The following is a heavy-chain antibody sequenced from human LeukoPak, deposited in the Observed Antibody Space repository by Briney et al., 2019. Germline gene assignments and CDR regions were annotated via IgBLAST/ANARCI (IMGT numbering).Heavy chain of an antibody. CDR2: ISSSSSYI. CDR1: GFTFSSYG. J-gene: IGHJ6*02. D-gene: IGHD4-23*01. CDR3: ARVGYGGNSMDV. V-gene: IGHV3-21*01. Sequence: GGSLRLSCAASGFTFSSYGMPWVRQAPGKGLEWVSSISSSSSYIYYADSVKGRFTISRDNAKNSLYLQMNSLRAEDTAVYYCARVGYGGNSMDVWGQGTTVTVSS.